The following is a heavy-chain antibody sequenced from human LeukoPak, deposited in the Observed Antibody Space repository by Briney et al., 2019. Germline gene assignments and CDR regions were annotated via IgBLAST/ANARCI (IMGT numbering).Heavy chain of an antibody. CDR1: GGSISSSNW. V-gene: IGHV4-4*02. J-gene: IGHJ4*02. CDR2: IYYSGST. D-gene: IGHD5-12*01. CDR3: ARVSGYDWESFYDY. Sequence: PSETLSLTCAVSGGSISSSNWWSWVRQPPGKGLEWIGYIYYSGSTNYNPSLKSRVTISVDTSKNQFSLKLSSVTAADTAMYYCARVSGYDWESFYDYWGQGSLVTVSS.